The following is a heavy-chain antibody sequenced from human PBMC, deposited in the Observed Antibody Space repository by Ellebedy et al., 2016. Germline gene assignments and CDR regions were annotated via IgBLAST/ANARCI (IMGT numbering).Heavy chain of an antibody. J-gene: IGHJ6*02. CDR1: GGSISSGGYY. V-gene: IGHV4-31*03. CDR2: IYYSGST. Sequence: LRLXXTVSGGSISSGGYYWSWIRQHPGKGLEWIGYIYYSGSTYYNPSLKSRVTISVDTSKNQFSLKLSSVTAADTAVYYCARERRGYCSGGSCYLDMDVWGQGTTVTVSS. D-gene: IGHD2-15*01. CDR3: ARERRGYCSGGSCYLDMDV.